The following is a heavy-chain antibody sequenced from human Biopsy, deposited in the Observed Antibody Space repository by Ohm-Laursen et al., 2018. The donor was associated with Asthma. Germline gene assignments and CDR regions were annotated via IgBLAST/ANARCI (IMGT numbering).Heavy chain of an antibody. J-gene: IGHJ4*02. D-gene: IGHD2-15*01. CDR3: ARGRGYCRDGNCYNYYFEN. CDR2: IDYRGTT. CDR1: GASIGSGGYY. Sequence: SETLSLTCTVSGASIGSGGYYWSWIRHHPGSGLEWIGYIDYRGTTYYNPSLKSRVSLSPDTSKNQFSLRLSSLTAADTAVYYCARGRGYCRDGNCYNYYFENWGQGTLVTVSS. V-gene: IGHV4-31*03.